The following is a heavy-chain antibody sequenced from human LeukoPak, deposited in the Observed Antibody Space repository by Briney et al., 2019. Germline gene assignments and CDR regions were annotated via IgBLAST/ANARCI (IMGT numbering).Heavy chain of an antibody. D-gene: IGHD1-26*01. CDR2: ISGTGGST. CDR3: ARDPYSGSYGADYYYYMDV. Sequence: GGSLRLSCAASGFTFSSYAMSWVRQAPGKGLEWVSVISGTGGSTYYADSVKGRFTISRDNSKNTLYLQMNSLRAEDTAVYYCARDPYSGSYGADYYYYMDVWGKGTTVTISS. J-gene: IGHJ6*03. CDR1: GFTFSSYA. V-gene: IGHV3-23*01.